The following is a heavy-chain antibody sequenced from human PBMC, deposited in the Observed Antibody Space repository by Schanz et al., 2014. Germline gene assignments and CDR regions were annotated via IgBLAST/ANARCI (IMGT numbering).Heavy chain of an antibody. D-gene: IGHD2-2*01. V-gene: IGHV3-48*04. J-gene: IGHJ4*02. CDR1: GFTFRDYS. CDR2: ISSYSTI. Sequence: EVQLVESGGGLVQPGGSLRLSCEASGFTFRDYSMNWVRQAPGKGPEWISYISSYSTIHYADSVKGRFTISRDNAKKSLYLEMNSLRAEDTAVYYCAKEGGYCSSTSCPRRVDYWGQGTLVTVSS. CDR3: AKEGGYCSSTSCPRRVDY.